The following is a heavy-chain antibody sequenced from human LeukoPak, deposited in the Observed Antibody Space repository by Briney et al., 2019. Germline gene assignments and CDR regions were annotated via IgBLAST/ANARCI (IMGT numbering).Heavy chain of an antibody. Sequence: PGGSLRLSCAASGFTFSSYAMSWVRQAPGKGLEWVSAISGSGGSTYYADSVKGRFTISRDNAKNSLYLQMNSLRAEDTAVYYCARVPPYMTTVTTLDYWGQGTLVTVSS. CDR1: GFTFSSYA. CDR2: ISGSGGST. CDR3: ARVPPYMTTVTTLDY. J-gene: IGHJ4*02. V-gene: IGHV3-23*01. D-gene: IGHD4-17*01.